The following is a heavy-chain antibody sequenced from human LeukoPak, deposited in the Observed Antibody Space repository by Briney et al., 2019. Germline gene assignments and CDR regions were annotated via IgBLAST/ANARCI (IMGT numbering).Heavy chain of an antibody. J-gene: IGHJ1*01. CDR1: GYTFSDFY. Sequence: ASVKVSCKASGYTFSDFYIHWVRQAPGQGLEYVGWITPKSGDTYSPQRFQGRVTMTRDASISTAYMELSSLRSDDTAVYFCARVRLADERAWAFWGQGTLVTVSS. V-gene: IGHV1-2*02. D-gene: IGHD3-3*02. CDR3: ARVRLADERAWAF. CDR2: ITPKSGDT.